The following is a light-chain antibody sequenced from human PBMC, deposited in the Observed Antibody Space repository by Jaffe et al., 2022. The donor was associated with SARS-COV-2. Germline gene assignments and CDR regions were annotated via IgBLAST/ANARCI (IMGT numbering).Light chain of an antibody. CDR1: QSISNY. CDR2: ATP. J-gene: IGKJ4*01. CDR3: QQSYSTPDT. Sequence: DIQMTQSPSSLSASVGDRVTITCRASQSISNYLNWSQQKPAKAPKVLIYATPSLQSGVPSSFSGSGSRTDFTLTISSLQPEDFATYSCQQSYSTPDTFGGGTKVEIK. V-gene: IGKV1-39*01.